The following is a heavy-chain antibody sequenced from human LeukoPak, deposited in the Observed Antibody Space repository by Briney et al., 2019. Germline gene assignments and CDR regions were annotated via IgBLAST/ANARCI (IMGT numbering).Heavy chain of an antibody. D-gene: IGHD4-23*01. Sequence: SETLSLTCTVSGGSISSGDYYWSWIRQPPGKGLEWIGYIYYSGSTYYNPSLKSRVTISVDTSKNQFSLKLSSVTAADTAVYYCARSVAYGGINYYYYMDVWGKGTTVTVSS. CDR1: GGSISSGDYY. J-gene: IGHJ6*03. CDR3: ARSVAYGGINYYYYMDV. CDR2: IYYSGST. V-gene: IGHV4-30-4*01.